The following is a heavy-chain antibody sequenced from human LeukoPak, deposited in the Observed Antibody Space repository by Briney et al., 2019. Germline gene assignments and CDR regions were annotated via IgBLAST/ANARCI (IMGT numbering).Heavy chain of an antibody. D-gene: IGHD2-15*01. J-gene: IGHJ6*02. CDR1: GGTFSSYA. V-gene: IGHV1-69*04. CDR2: IIPILGIA. CDR3: ARVALNPIYGMDV. Sequence: SVKVSCKASGGTFSSYAISWVRQAPGQGLEWMGRIIPILGIANYAQKLQGRVTMTTDTSTSTAYMELRSLRSDDTTVYYCARVALNPIYGMDVWGQGTTVTVSS.